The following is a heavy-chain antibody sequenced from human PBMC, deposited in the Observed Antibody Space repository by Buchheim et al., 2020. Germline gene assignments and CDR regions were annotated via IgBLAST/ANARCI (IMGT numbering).Heavy chain of an antibody. CDR3: VKDIGDPGAH. Sequence: QVQLVESGGGVVRPGRSLRLSCAASGFTFSSSCMHWVRQARGKGLEWVAFISYDGSNKYYVDSVKGRFTISRVSAKSTLYLQMNSLRAEDTAMYYCVKDIGDPGAHCGQGTL. V-gene: IGHV3-30*02. CDR2: ISYDGSNK. CDR1: GFTFSSSC. J-gene: IGHJ4*02. D-gene: IGHD1-26*01.